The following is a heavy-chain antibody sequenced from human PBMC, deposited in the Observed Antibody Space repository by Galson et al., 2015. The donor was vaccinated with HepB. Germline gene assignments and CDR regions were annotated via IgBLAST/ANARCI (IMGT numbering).Heavy chain of an antibody. CDR2: ISSNGTYI. CDR1: GFTFRTYG. D-gene: IGHD2-2*03. V-gene: IGHV3-21*01. Sequence: SLRLSCAASGFTFRTYGMIWVRQAPGKGLEWVSSISSNGTYIFYADSVKGRFTISRDNAKKSLYLQMNSLRAEDTAVYYCAGVDESPDYWGQGALVTVSS. CDR3: AGVDESPDY. J-gene: IGHJ4*02.